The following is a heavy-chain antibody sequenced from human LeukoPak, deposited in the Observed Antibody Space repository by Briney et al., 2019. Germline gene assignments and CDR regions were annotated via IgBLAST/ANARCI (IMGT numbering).Heavy chain of an antibody. J-gene: IGHJ4*02. V-gene: IGHV4-59*01. CDR1: GGSISSYY. CDR2: IYYSGST. D-gene: IGHD5-24*01. CDR3: AREGEMAIVDY. Sequence: SETLSLTCTVSGGSISSYYWSWIRQPPGKGLEWIGYIYYSGSTNYNPSLKSRVTISVDTSKNQFSLKLSSVTAADTAVYYCAREGEMAIVDYWGQGTLVTVSS.